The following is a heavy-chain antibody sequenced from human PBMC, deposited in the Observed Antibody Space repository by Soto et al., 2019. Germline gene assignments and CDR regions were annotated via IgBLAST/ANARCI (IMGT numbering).Heavy chain of an antibody. CDR2: INHSGST. J-gene: IGHJ5*02. Sequence: SETLSLTCAVYGGSFSGYYWSWIRQPPGKGLEWIGEINHSGSTNYNPSLKSRVTISVDTSKNQFSLKLSSVTAADTAVYYCARAHLYRSWSLVGGFAPWGQGTLVTVS. V-gene: IGHV4-34*01. CDR1: GGSFSGYY. D-gene: IGHD3-10*01. CDR3: ARAHLYRSWSLVGGFAP.